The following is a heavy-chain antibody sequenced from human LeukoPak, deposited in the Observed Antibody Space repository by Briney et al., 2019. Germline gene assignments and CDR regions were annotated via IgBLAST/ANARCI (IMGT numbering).Heavy chain of an antibody. Sequence: GGSLRLSCAASGFTFSSYAMHWVRQAPGKGLEWVAVISYDGSNKYYADSVKGRFTMSRDNSRNTLYLQMNSLRAEDTAVYYCAKRSRDSGSYRFDYWGQGTLVTVSS. J-gene: IGHJ4*02. CDR3: AKRSRDSGSYRFDY. D-gene: IGHD1-26*01. CDR1: GFTFSSYA. CDR2: ISYDGSNK. V-gene: IGHV3-30-3*02.